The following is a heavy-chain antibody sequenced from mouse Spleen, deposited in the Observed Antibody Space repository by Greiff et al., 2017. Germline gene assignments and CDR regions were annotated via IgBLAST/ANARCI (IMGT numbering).Heavy chain of an antibody. D-gene: IGHD1-1*01. Sequence: EVQVVESGGGLVKPGGSLKLSCAASGFTFSSYAMSWVRQSPEKRLEWVAEISSGGSYTYYPDTVPGRFTISRDNAKNTLYLEMSSLRSEDTAMYYCARITTVVPDYWGQGTTLTVSS. J-gene: IGHJ2*01. V-gene: IGHV5-9-4*01. CDR2: ISSGGSYT. CDR3: ARITTVVPDY. CDR1: GFTFSSYA.